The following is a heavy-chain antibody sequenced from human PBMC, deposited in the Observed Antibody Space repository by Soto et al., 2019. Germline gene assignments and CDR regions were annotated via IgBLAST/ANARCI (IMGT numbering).Heavy chain of an antibody. D-gene: IGHD2-21*01. CDR3: ARSAIPRGGWFRP. Sequence: SETLSLTCNVSVDSLSTYYWSWIRQPAGKGLEWIGRIYASGSTNYNPSLKSRVSMSVDTSKKQFSLKMISVTAADTAIYYCARSAIPRGGWFRPWGQGVLVTVSS. CDR2: IYASGST. V-gene: IGHV4-4*07. CDR1: VDSLSTYY. J-gene: IGHJ5*02.